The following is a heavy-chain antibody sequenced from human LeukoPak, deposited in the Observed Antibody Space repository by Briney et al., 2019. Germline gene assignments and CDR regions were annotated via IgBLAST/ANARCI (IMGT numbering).Heavy chain of an antibody. CDR3: ARGTPYCSSASCYNY. D-gene: IGHD2-2*02. CDR1: GYSFTSYD. J-gene: IGHJ4*02. V-gene: IGHV1-8*01. CDR2: MNPNSGNT. Sequence: ASVKVSCKATGYSFTSYDINWVRQATGQGLEWMGWMNPNSGNTGYAQKFQGRVAMTRDTSISTAYMELSSLRSDDTAVYYCARGTPYCSSASCYNYWGQGTLVTVSS.